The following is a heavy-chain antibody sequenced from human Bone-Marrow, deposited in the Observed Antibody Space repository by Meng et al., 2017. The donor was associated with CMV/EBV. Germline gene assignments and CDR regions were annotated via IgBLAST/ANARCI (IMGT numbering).Heavy chain of an antibody. CDR3: ARGSSIAARRRNHFDY. CDR2: INHSGST. J-gene: IGHJ4*02. D-gene: IGHD6-6*01. V-gene: IGHV4-34*01. Sequence: SETLSLTCAVYGGSFSGYYWSWIRQPPGKGLEWIGEINHSGSTNYNPSLKSRVTISVDTSKNQFSLKLSSVTAADTAVYYCARGSSIAARRRNHFDYWGQGTLATVSS. CDR1: GGSFSGYY.